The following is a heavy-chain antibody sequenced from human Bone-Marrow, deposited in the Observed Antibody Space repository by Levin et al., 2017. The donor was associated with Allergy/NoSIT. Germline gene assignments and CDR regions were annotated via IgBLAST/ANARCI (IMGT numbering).Heavy chain of an antibody. J-gene: IGHJ4*02. Sequence: GGSLRLSCAASGFTFDDYGMSWVRQAPGKGLEWVSGINWNGGSTGYADSVKGRFTISRDNAKNSLYLQMNSLRAEDTALYYCARVHGPINYYDSSGYYLRDQPLDYWGQGTLVTVSS. CDR1: GFTFDDYG. CDR2: INWNGGST. V-gene: IGHV3-20*04. D-gene: IGHD3-22*01. CDR3: ARVHGPINYYDSSGYYLRDQPLDY.